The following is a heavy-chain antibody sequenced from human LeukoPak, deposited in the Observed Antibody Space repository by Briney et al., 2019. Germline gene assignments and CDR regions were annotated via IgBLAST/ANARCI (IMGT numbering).Heavy chain of an antibody. Sequence: GGSLRLSRAASGFTFSSYAMSWVRQAPGKGLEWVSAISGSGGSTYYADSVKGRFTISRDNSKNTLYLQMNSLRAEDTAVYYCAKVGYYYDSSGYYYREYFQHWGQGTLVTVSS. CDR3: AKVGYYYDSSGYYYREYFQH. J-gene: IGHJ1*01. CDR1: GFTFSSYA. V-gene: IGHV3-23*01. CDR2: ISGSGGST. D-gene: IGHD3-22*01.